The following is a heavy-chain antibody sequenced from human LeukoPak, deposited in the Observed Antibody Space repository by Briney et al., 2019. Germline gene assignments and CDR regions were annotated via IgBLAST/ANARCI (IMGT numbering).Heavy chain of an antibody. J-gene: IGHJ4*02. D-gene: IGHD4-11*01. V-gene: IGHV4-34*01. CDR3: ASPGYGNSTPDY. Sequence: GSLRLSCEVSGFPFTLYNMNWVRQPPGKGLEWIGEINHSGSTNYNPSLKSRVTISVDTSKNQFSLKLSSVTAADTAVYYCASPGYGNSTPDYWGQGPLVTVPS. CDR2: INHSGST. CDR1: GFPFTLYN.